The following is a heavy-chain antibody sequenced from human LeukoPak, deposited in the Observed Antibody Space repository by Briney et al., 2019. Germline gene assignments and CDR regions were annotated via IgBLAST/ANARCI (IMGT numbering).Heavy chain of an antibody. J-gene: IGHJ4*02. Sequence: PGGSLRLSCAASGFTFSSYWMSWVRQAPGKGLEWVANIKQDGSEKYYVDSVKGRFTIPRDNAKNSLYLQMNSLRAEDTAVYYCARVPNGYGDYFDYWGQGTLVTVSS. V-gene: IGHV3-7*01. CDR3: ARVPNGYGDYFDY. CDR2: IKQDGSEK. CDR1: GFTFSSYW. D-gene: IGHD4-17*01.